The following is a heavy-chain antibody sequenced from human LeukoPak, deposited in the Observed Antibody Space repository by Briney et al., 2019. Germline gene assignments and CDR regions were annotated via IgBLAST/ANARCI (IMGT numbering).Heavy chain of an antibody. CDR2: FDPEDGET. D-gene: IGHD3-10*01. Sequence: ASVKVSCKVSGYTLTELSMHWVRQAPGKGLEWMGGFDPEDGETIHAQKFQGRVTMTEDTSTDTAYMELSSLRSEDTAVYYCATVPLSGSGSYYNPTPFDYWGQGTLVTVSS. CDR3: ATVPLSGSGSYYNPTPFDY. CDR1: GYTLTELS. J-gene: IGHJ4*02. V-gene: IGHV1-24*01.